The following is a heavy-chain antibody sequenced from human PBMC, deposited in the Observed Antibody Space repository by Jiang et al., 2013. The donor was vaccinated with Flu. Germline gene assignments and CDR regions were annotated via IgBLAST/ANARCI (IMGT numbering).Heavy chain of an antibody. J-gene: IGHJ5*02. V-gene: IGHV3-30-3*01. CDR1: GFTFSSYA. CDR3: ARSLYCSGGSCQDPHWFDP. Sequence: VQLVESGGGVVQPGRSLRLSCAASGFTFSSYAMHWVRQAPGKGLEWVAVISFDGSNKYYADSVKGRFTISRDNSKNTLYLQINSLRAEDTAVYYCARSLYCSGGSCQDPHWFDPWGQGTLVTVSS. D-gene: IGHD2-15*01. CDR2: ISFDGSNK.